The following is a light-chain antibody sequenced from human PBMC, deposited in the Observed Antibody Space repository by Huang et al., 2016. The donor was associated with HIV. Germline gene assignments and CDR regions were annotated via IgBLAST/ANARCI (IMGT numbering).Light chain of an antibody. J-gene: IGKJ4*01. Sequence: EIVLTQSPGTLSLFPGQRATPSCRASQPISTHLAWYQQKPGQAPRLLIYDASNRVTGISPKVSGSGSGTGFTLSINSLEHGDFAVYYCQQRDDWLTFGGGTTVE. CDR3: QQRDDWLT. V-gene: IGKV3-11*01. CDR2: DAS. CDR1: QPISTH.